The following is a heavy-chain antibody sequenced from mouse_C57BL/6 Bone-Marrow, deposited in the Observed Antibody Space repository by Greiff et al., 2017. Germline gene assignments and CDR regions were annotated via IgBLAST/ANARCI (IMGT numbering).Heavy chain of an antibody. Sequence: VQVVESGAELVRPGTSVKVSCKASGYAFTNYLIEWVKQRPGQGLEWIGVINPGSGGTNYNEKFKGKATLTADKSSSTAYMQLSSLTSEDSAVYFCASHGYYGSSPWFAYWGQGTLVTVSA. CDR2: INPGSGGT. CDR3: ASHGYYGSSPWFAY. CDR1: GYAFTNYL. D-gene: IGHD1-1*01. J-gene: IGHJ3*01. V-gene: IGHV1-54*01.